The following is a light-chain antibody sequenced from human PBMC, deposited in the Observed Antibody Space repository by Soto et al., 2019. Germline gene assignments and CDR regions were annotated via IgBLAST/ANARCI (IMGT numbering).Light chain of an antibody. Sequence: EIVLTQSPGTLSLSPGERATLSCRASQSISSNSVTWYQQKPGQAPRLLIYGASSRATGIPDRFSGSGAGTDFTLTISRLEPEDFALYFCQQYGSLRSFGQGTKLEIK. CDR1: QSISSNS. CDR3: QQYGSLRS. J-gene: IGKJ2*01. V-gene: IGKV3-20*01. CDR2: GAS.